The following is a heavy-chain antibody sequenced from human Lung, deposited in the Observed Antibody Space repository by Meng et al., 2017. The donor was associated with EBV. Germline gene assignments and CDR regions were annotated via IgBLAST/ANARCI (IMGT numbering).Heavy chain of an antibody. V-gene: IGHV4-34*01. J-gene: IGHJ1*01. CDR3: ARDEGGNSERGFQH. D-gene: IGHD4-23*01. Sequence: QGQLQEWGAGLFKPSETLSLPCAGYGGSFSGYYWSWIRQPPGKGLEWIGEINHSGSTNYNPSLKSRVTISVDTSKNQFSLKLSSVTAADTAVYYCARDEGGNSERGFQHWGQGTLVTVSS. CDR1: GGSFSGYY. CDR2: INHSGST.